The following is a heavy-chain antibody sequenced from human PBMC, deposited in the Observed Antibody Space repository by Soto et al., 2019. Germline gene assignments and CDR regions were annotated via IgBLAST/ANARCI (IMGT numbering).Heavy chain of an antibody. CDR1: GFTFSSYA. D-gene: IGHD2-15*01. Sequence: EVQLLESGGGLVQPGGSLRLSCAASGFTFSSYAMSWVRQAPGKGLEWVSAISGSGGSTYYADSVKGRFSISRDNSKNTLYLQVNSLRVEDTAVYYCESVVVAATFDYWGQGTLVTVSS. V-gene: IGHV3-23*01. CDR3: ESVVVAATFDY. CDR2: ISGSGGST. J-gene: IGHJ4*02.